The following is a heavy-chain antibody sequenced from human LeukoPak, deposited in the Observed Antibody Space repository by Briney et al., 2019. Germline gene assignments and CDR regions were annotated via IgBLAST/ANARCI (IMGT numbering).Heavy chain of an antibody. CDR1: GFTFSSYA. Sequence: PGGSLRLSCAASGFTFSSYAMSWVRQAPGKGLEWVSAMSGGGGTTHYAESVKGRFTISRDNSKNTLYLQMNSLRVEDTAVYYCAKDLANDTMIRGVIPYWGQGTLVTVSS. D-gene: IGHD3-10*01. CDR2: MSGGGGTT. V-gene: IGHV3-23*01. CDR3: AKDLANDTMIRGVIPY. J-gene: IGHJ4*02.